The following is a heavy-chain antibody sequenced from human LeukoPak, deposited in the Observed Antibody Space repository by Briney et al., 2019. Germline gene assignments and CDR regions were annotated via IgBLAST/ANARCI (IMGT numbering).Heavy chain of an antibody. Sequence: PSETLSLTCAVYGGSFSGYYWSWIRQPPGKGLEWIGEINHSGSTNYNPSLKSRVTISVDTSKNQFSLKLSSVTAADTAVYYCARVMRNQLLFGYYYYYMDVWGKGTTVTVSS. D-gene: IGHD2-2*01. V-gene: IGHV4-34*01. CDR3: ARVMRNQLLFGYYYYYMDV. J-gene: IGHJ6*03. CDR2: INHSGST. CDR1: GGSFSGYY.